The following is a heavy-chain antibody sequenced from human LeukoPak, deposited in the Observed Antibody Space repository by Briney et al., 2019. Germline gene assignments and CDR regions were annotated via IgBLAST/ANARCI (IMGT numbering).Heavy chain of an antibody. CDR1: GGTFSSYA. V-gene: IGHV1-69*06. D-gene: IGHD3-22*01. Sequence: SVKVSCKASGGTFSSYAISWVRQAPGQGLEWMGGIIPIFGTANYAQKFQGRVTITADKSTSTAYMELSSLRSEDTAVYYCARVYYYDSSGYKLAGAFDIWGQGTMVTVSS. J-gene: IGHJ3*02. CDR2: IIPIFGTA. CDR3: ARVYYYDSSGYKLAGAFDI.